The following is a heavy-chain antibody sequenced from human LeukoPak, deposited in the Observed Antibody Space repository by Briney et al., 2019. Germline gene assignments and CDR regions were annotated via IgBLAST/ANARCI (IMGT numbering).Heavy chain of an antibody. CDR1: GYSSTKYW. V-gene: IGHV5-51*01. J-gene: IGHJ4*02. D-gene: IGHD3-22*01. Sequence: GESVKISCKGSGYSSTKYWIGWVRQMPGKGLEWMGIVYLDDSDIKYSPSFEGQVTNSADKSISTAYLQWTSVRASDSAIYYCARHSAYYCEHYFHNWGQGTLVTVSS. CDR2: VYLDDSDI. CDR3: ARHSAYYCEHYFHN.